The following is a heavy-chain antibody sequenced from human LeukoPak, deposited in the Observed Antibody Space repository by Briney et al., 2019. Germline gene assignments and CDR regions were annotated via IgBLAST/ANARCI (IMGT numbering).Heavy chain of an antibody. V-gene: IGHV3-7*01. CDR2: INQDGDEK. CDR3: ARAEVEGSWSTFHYFYGMDV. Sequence: GGSLRLSCAASGFTFSNYWMNWVRQAPGKGLEWVAKINQDGDEKYYVGSVQGRFTISRDNANASVFLKLSSLRAEDTGVYYCARAEVEGSWSTFHYFYGMDVWGQGTTVTVSS. J-gene: IGHJ6*02. D-gene: IGHD6-13*01. CDR1: GFTFSNYW.